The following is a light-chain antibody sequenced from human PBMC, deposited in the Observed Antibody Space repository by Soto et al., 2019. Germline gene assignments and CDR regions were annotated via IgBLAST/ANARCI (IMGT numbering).Light chain of an antibody. CDR2: EVD. V-gene: IGLV2-14*01. Sequence: QSALTQPASVSGSPGQSITISCTGTSNDVGGYKYVSWYQQHPDKAPKLIIYEVDNRPLGVSDRFSGSKSGNTASLTISSLQPEDEADYYCSSYTSSTTRVFGAVTQLTVL. CDR3: SSYTSSTTRV. CDR1: SNDVGGYKY. J-gene: IGLJ1*01.